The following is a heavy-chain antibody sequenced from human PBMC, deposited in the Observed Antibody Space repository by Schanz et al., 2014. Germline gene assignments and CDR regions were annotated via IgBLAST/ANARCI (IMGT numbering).Heavy chain of an antibody. Sequence: QVQLVESGGGVVQPGRSLRLSCAASGFTFSKYGVHWVRQAPGKGLEWVAVIWYNGSNKYYADSVRGRFTISRDNSKNTLYLQMNNLRAEDTAGYYCARSRGFHSIFDVWGRGTLVTVSS. CDR3: ARSRGFHSIFDV. V-gene: IGHV3-33*01. CDR1: GFTFSKYG. CDR2: IWYNGSNK. J-gene: IGHJ4*02. D-gene: IGHD5-12*01.